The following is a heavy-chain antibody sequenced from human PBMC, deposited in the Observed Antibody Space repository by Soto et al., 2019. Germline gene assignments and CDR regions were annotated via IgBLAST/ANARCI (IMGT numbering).Heavy chain of an antibody. CDR1: GFTFSNAW. Sequence: GGSLRLSCAASGFTFSNAWINWVRQAPGKGLEWVGRIKSKTDGGTTDFAAPVKGRFAISRDDSKDMVYLQMNSLKTEDKGIYYCNTYFYSTMIVVRFDYWCHGILVTVS. D-gene: IGHD3-22*01. J-gene: IGHJ4*01. CDR2: IKSKTDGGTT. CDR3: NTYFYSTMIVVRFDY. V-gene: IGHV3-15*07.